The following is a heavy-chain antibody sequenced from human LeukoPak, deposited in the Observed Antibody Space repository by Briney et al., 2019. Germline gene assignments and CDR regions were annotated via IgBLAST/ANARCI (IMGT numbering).Heavy chain of an antibody. V-gene: IGHV1-46*01. J-gene: IGHJ6*02. D-gene: IGHD1-26*01. CDR3: ARAELLTTDGTYYYGMDV. Sequence: ASVKVSCKASGYTFTSYYMHWVRQAPGQGLEWMGIINPSGGSTSYAQKFQGRVTMTRDTSTSTVYMELSSLRSEDTAVYYCARAELLTTDGTYYYGMDVWGQGTTVTVPS. CDR2: INPSGGST. CDR1: GYTFTSYY.